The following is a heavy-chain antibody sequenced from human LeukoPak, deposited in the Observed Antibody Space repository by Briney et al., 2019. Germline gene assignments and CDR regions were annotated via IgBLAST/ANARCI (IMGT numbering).Heavy chain of an antibody. CDR1: GGTFSSYA. CDR3: ARVGAPIAAAGNFDY. CDR2: IIPILGIA. Sequence: ASVKVSCKASGGTFSSYAISWVRQAPGQGLEWMGRIIPILGIANYAQKFQGRVTITADKSTSTACMELSSLRSEDTAVYYCARVGAPIAAAGNFDYWGQGTLVTVSS. J-gene: IGHJ4*02. D-gene: IGHD6-13*01. V-gene: IGHV1-69*04.